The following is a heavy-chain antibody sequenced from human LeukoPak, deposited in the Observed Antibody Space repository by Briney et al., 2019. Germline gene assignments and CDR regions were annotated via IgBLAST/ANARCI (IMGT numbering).Heavy chain of an antibody. CDR3: ARDALIFNGWYNFDY. D-gene: IGHD6-19*01. CDR2: IYYGGST. V-gene: IGHV4-59*02. CDR1: GGSVNGYY. J-gene: IGHJ4*02. Sequence: SETLSLTCTVSGGSVNGYYWNWIRQPPGKGLEWIGYIYYGGSTKYNPSLKSRINISVDTSKNQFSLRLNSVTAADTAVYYCARDALIFNGWYNFDYWGQGTLVTVSS.